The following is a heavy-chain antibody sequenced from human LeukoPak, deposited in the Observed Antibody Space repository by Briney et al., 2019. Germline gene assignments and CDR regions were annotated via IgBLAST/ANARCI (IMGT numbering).Heavy chain of an antibody. V-gene: IGHV3-30*02. CDR3: AKDLVVPAAIVDYYYGMDV. Sequence: GGSLRLSCAASGFTFSSYGMHWVRQAPGKGLEWVASIRYDGSNKYYADSVKGRFTISRDNSKNTLYLQMNSLRAEDTAVYYCAKDLVVPAAIVDYYYGMDVWGQGTTVTVSS. J-gene: IGHJ6*02. CDR1: GFTFSSYG. CDR2: IRYDGSNK. D-gene: IGHD2-2*01.